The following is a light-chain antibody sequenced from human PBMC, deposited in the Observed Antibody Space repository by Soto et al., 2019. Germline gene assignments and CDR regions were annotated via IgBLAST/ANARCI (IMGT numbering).Light chain of an antibody. V-gene: IGLV2-23*02. CDR3: CSYAGSSTSV. CDR2: DVT. J-gene: IGLJ3*02. CDR1: SSDVGSYNF. Sequence: QSVLTQPASVSGSPGQSITISCTGTSSDVGSYNFVSWYQQHPGKAPKLMIYDVTERPSGVSNRFSASKSGNTASLTISGLQAEDEADYYCCSYAGSSTSVFGGGTKVTVL.